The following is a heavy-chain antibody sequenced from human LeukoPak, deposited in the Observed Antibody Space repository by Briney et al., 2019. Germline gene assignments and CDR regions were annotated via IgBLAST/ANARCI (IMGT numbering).Heavy chain of an antibody. Sequence: GGSLRLSCAASGFTFSSYAMHWVRQAPGKGLEYVSAISSNGGSTYYANSVKGRFTISRDNSKNTLYLQMGSLRAEDMAVYYCTNSPLTVSGMGVWGQGTTVTVSS. CDR3: TNSPLTVSGMGV. CDR1: GFTFSSYA. D-gene: IGHD4-17*01. V-gene: IGHV3-64*01. CDR2: ISSNGGST. J-gene: IGHJ6*02.